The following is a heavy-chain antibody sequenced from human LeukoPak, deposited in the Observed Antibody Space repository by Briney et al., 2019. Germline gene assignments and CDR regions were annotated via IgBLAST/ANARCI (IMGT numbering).Heavy chain of an antibody. CDR2: INAGNGNT. CDR1: GGTFSSYA. V-gene: IGHV1-3*01. Sequence: GASVKVSCKASGGTFSSYAISWVRQAPGQRLEWMGWINAGNGNTKYSQKFQGRVTITRDTSASTAYMELSSLRSEDTAVYYCARELSDYYGSGSYPDYWGQGTLVTVSS. J-gene: IGHJ4*02. D-gene: IGHD3-10*01. CDR3: ARELSDYYGSGSYPDY.